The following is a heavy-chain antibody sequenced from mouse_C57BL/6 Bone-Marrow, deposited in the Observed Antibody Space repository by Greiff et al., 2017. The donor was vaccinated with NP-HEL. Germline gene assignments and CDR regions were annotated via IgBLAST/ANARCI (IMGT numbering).Heavy chain of an antibody. D-gene: IGHD1-1*01. J-gene: IGHJ2*01. CDR3: ARYYYGSGYFDY. CDR1: GYTFTNYW. V-gene: IGHV1-72*01. CDR2: IDPNSGGT. Sequence: QVQLKQPGAELVKPGASVKLSCKASGYTFTNYWMHWVKQRPGRGLEWIGRIDPNSGGTKYNEKLKSKATMTVDKPSSTAYMQLSSLKSEDSAVYYCARYYYGSGYFDYWGQGTTLTVSS.